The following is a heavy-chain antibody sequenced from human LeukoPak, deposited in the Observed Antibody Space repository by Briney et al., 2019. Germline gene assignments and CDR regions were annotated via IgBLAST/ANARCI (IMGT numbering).Heavy chain of an antibody. D-gene: IGHD2-2*01. J-gene: IGHJ5*02. Sequence: ASVKVSCKASGYTFTSYGISWVRQAPGQGLEWMGWISAYNGNTNYAQKLQGRVTMTTDTSTSTAYMELRSLRSDDTAVYYCARVTLRSSTSGSYWFDPWGQGTPVTVSS. CDR2: ISAYNGNT. V-gene: IGHV1-18*01. CDR1: GYTFTSYG. CDR3: ARVTLRSSTSGSYWFDP.